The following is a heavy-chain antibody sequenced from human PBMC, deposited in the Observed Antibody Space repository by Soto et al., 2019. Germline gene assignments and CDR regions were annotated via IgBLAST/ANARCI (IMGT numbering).Heavy chain of an antibody. V-gene: IGHV3-33*01. J-gene: IGHJ3*02. CDR2: IWYDGSNK. CDR3: ARLRSSSPYDAFDI. CDR1: GFTFSSYG. D-gene: IGHD6-6*01. Sequence: PGGSLRLSCAASGFTFSSYGMHWVRQAPGKGLEWVAVIWYDGSNKYYADSVKGRFTISRDNSKNTLYLQMNSLRAEDTAVYYCARLRSSSPYDAFDIWGQGTMVTVSS.